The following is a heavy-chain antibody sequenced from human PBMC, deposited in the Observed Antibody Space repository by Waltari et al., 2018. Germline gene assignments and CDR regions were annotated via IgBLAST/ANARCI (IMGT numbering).Heavy chain of an antibody. CDR3: AREVRRDGFNYLDY. Sequence: QEPLQESGPGLVKPSETLSLTCSVSGGPISNYYWSWIRQPAGKGLEWIGRIYTSVSANYSPSLKSRVTMSVDTSKNQSSLKLNSVTAADTAVYYCAREVRRDGFNYLDYWGQGTLVTVSS. CDR1: GGPISNYY. D-gene: IGHD5-12*01. V-gene: IGHV4-4*07. J-gene: IGHJ4*02. CDR2: IYTSVSA.